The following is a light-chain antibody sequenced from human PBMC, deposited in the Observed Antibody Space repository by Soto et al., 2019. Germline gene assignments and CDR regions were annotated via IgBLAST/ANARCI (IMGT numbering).Light chain of an antibody. V-gene: IGKV1-39*01. CDR3: QQSYSTPYT. Sequence: DIPMTQSPSSLSASVGDRVTITCRASQSISSYLHWYQQKPGKAPKLLIYAASSLQSGVPSRLSGSGSGTDFTLTISSLQPEDFATYYCQQSYSTPYTFGQGTKLEIK. CDR2: AAS. CDR1: QSISSY. J-gene: IGKJ2*01.